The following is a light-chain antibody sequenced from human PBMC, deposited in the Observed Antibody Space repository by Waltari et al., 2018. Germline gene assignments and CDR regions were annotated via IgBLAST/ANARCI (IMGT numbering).Light chain of an antibody. Sequence: QSVVTQPPSVSGTPGQRVTVSCSGSSSNVGTTTVTWYRQLPGTSPQLLIYSDDLRPSGVPDRFSASKSGTSASLAISGLHSEDEAEYYCAAWDDTLNAVLFGGGTKLTVL. V-gene: IGLV1-44*01. J-gene: IGLJ2*01. CDR1: SSNVGTTT. CDR3: AAWDDTLNAVL. CDR2: SDD.